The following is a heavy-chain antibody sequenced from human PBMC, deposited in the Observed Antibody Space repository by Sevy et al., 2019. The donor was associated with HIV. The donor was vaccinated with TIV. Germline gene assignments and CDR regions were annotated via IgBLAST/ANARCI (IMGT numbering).Heavy chain of an antibody. D-gene: IGHD6-6*01. CDR2: IRSKANSYAT. CDR1: GFTFSGSP. J-gene: IGHJ6*02. V-gene: IGHV3-73*01. Sequence: GGSLRLSCAASGFTFSGSPMHWVRQASGKGLEWVGRIRSKANSYATAYAASVKGRFTISRDNSKNTAYLQMNSLKTEDTAVYYCTRRDLAARYYYGMDVWGQGTTVTVSS. CDR3: TRRDLAARYYYGMDV.